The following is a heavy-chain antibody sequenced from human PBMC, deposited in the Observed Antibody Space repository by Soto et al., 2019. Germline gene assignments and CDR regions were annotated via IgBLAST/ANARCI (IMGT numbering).Heavy chain of an antibody. CDR2: IYHSGST. D-gene: IGHD1-26*01. J-gene: IGHJ4*02. V-gene: IGHV4-31*03. CDR1: NASITSSGYY. CDR3: ARMSGTYYGPDY. Sequence: QVQLQESGPRLVEASQTLSLTCTVSNASITSSGYYWSWVRQPPGKRLEWIGYIYHSGSTFYSPSLQSSLTMSVDTSKNQFSLTLRSVTAADTAVYHCARMSGTYYGPDYWGQGTLVTVSS.